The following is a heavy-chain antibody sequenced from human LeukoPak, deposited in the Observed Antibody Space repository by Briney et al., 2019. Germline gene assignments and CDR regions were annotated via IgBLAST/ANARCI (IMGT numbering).Heavy chain of an antibody. J-gene: IGHJ1*01. CDR3: AKDNSNYGAEYFQH. D-gene: IGHD4-11*01. CDR1: GFTFSSYG. V-gene: IGHV3-30*02. Sequence: GGSLRLSCAASGFTFSSYGMHWVRQAPGKGLEWVAFIRYDGSNKYYADSVKGRFTISRDNSKNTLYLQMNSLRAEDTAVYYCAKDNSNYGAEYFQHWGQGTLVTVSS. CDR2: IRYDGSNK.